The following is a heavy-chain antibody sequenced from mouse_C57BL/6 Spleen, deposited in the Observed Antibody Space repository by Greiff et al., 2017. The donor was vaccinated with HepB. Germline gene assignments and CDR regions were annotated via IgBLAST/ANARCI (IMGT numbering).Heavy chain of an antibody. CDR1: GFTFSDFY. CDR2: SRNKANDYTT. D-gene: IGHD3-3*01. Sequence: EVKVVESGGGLVQSGRSLRLSCATSGFTFSDFYMEWVRQAPGKGLEWIAASRNKANDYTTEYSASVKGRFIVSRDTSQSILYLQMNALRAEDTAIYYCARDEGGTRAMDYWGQGTSVTVSS. CDR3: ARDEGGTRAMDY. V-gene: IGHV7-1*01. J-gene: IGHJ4*01.